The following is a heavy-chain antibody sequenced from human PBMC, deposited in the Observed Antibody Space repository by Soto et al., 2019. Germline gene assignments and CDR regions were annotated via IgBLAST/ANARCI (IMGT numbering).Heavy chain of an antibody. D-gene: IGHD6-13*01. CDR3: ARHGTSWNNWFDP. V-gene: IGHV5-51*01. CDR1: GYSFTTYW. J-gene: IGHJ5*02. Sequence: GVSLKISCKGSGYSFTTYWIGWVRQMPGKGLEWMGIIYPGDSDTRYSPSFQGQVTISADKSITTAYLQWSSLKASDTAMYYCARHGTSWNNWFDPWGQGTLVTVSS. CDR2: IYPGDSDT.